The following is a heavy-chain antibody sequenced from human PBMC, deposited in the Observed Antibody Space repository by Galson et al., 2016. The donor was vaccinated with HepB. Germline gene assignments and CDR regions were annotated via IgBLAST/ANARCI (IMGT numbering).Heavy chain of an antibody. D-gene: IGHD3-22*01. J-gene: IGHJ4*02. V-gene: IGHV3-33*01. CDR2: IWYDGSIK. CDR1: GFTFSSYG. CDR3: ARDLSLGSGYLYLGY. Sequence: SLRLSCAASGFTFSSYGMHWVRQAPGKGLEWVALIWYDGSIKYYADSVKGRFTISRDYSKNTLYLQMNSLRAEDTAVYYCARDLSLGSGYLYLGYWGQGTVVTVSS.